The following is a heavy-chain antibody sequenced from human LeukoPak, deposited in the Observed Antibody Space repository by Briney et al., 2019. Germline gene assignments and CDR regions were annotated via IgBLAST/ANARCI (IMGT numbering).Heavy chain of an antibody. V-gene: IGHV3-30*19. CDR2: IWYDGSSK. CDR3: ARSPGDC. D-gene: IGHD1-14*01. Sequence: PGGSLRLSCAASGFTFSSYGMHWVRQAPGKGLEWVAVIWYDGSSKYYADSVKGRFTISRDNSKNTLYLQMNSLGTEDTAVFYCARSPGDCWGQGTLVTVSS. J-gene: IGHJ4*02. CDR1: GFTFSSYG.